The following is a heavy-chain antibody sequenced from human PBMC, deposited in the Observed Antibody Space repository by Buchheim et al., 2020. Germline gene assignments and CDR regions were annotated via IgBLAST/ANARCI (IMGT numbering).Heavy chain of an antibody. CDR1: GYTFDNYW. CDR3: ARLGTDGYFFDH. Sequence: EVQLVQPGAEMKEPGESLKISCEGSGYTFDNYWIGWVRQMPGKGLEWMGIIYPGDSDTRNSSPFQGLVIISADKSTRTASPQWNSLKASDTAMYYCARLGTDGYFFDHWGQGT. V-gene: IGHV5-51*01. D-gene: IGHD5-24*01. J-gene: IGHJ4*02. CDR2: IYPGDSDT.